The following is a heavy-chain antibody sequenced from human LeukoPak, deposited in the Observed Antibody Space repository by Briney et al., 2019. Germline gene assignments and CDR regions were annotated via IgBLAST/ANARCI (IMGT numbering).Heavy chain of an antibody. J-gene: IGHJ4*02. V-gene: IGHV1-2*06. Sequence: ASVKVSCKASGYTFTGYYIHWVRQAPGQGLEWMGRINPNSGGTNYAQKFQGRVTMTRDTSISTAYMELSRLRSDDTAVYYCARVLTGYSSSWYYWGQGTLVTVSS. CDR1: GYTFTGYY. CDR3: ARVLTGYSSSWYY. CDR2: INPNSGGT. D-gene: IGHD6-13*01.